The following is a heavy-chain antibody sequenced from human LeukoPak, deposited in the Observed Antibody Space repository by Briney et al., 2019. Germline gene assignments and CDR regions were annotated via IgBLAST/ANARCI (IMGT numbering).Heavy chain of an antibody. CDR3: ARRSDDYDSSAYYH. J-gene: IGHJ4*02. V-gene: IGHV1-8*01. D-gene: IGHD3-22*01. Sequence: GASVKVSCKTSGYTFTSYDLNWVRQATGQGLEWMGWVNPNSGNTGYAQKFQGRVTMTMDPSISTAYMELRSLRSEDKAVYYCARRSDDYDSSAYYHWGQGTLVTVSS. CDR1: GYTFTSYD. CDR2: VNPNSGNT.